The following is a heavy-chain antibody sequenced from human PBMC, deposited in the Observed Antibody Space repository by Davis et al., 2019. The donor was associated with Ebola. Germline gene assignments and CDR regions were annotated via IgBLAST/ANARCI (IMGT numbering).Heavy chain of an antibody. V-gene: IGHV3-23*01. CDR3: AKDIRGRVTMVRGPTLDY. J-gene: IGHJ4*02. CDR2: ISGSGGST. D-gene: IGHD3-10*01. Sequence: GESLKISCAASGLTFSNYAMSWVRQAPGKGLEWVSAISGSGGSTNYADSVKARFTISRGNSKNTLYLQMNSLRAEDTAVYYCAKDIRGRVTMVRGPTLDYWGQGTLVTVSS. CDR1: GLTFSNYA.